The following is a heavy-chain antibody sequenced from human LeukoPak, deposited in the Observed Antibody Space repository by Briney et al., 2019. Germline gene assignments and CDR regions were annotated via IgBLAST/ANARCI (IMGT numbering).Heavy chain of an antibody. Sequence: GGSLRLSCAASGFAFSSYALTWVRQAPGKGLEWVSGITPSSGSAYYADSVKGRFTISRDNSKNTLYLQMNSLRADDTAVYYWAKKRGWGQGALVTVSS. J-gene: IGHJ4*02. CDR1: GFAFSSYA. CDR3: AKKRG. CDR2: ITPSSGSA. V-gene: IGHV3-23*01.